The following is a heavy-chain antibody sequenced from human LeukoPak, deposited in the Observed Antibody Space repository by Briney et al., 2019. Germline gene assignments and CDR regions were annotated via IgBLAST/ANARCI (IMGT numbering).Heavy chain of an antibody. CDR2: IYYSGST. CDR1: GGSISSGGYY. V-gene: IGHV4-31*03. D-gene: IGHD3-10*01. Sequence: PSETLSLTCTVSGGSISSGGYYWSWIRQHPGKGLEWIGYIYYSGSTYYNPSLKSRVTISVDTSKNQFSLKLSSVTAADTAVYYCARDRRKAGHYYYGSGGGAFDIWGQGTMVTVSS. J-gene: IGHJ3*02. CDR3: ARDRRKAGHYYYGSGGGAFDI.